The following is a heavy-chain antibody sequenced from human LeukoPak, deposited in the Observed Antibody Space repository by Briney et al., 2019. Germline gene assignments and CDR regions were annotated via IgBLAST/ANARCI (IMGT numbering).Heavy chain of an antibody. J-gene: IGHJ6*03. Sequence: GGSLRLSCAASGFTFSSYAMSWVRQAPGKGLEWVSAISGSGGSTYYADSVKGRFTISRDNSKNTLYLQMNSLRAEDTAVYYCASAGGYYYYMDVWGKGTTVTVSS. CDR2: ISGSGGST. D-gene: IGHD3-16*01. CDR3: ASAGGYYYYMDV. V-gene: IGHV3-23*01. CDR1: GFTFSSYA.